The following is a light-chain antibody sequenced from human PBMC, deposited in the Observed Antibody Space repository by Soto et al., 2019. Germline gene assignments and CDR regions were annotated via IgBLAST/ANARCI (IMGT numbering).Light chain of an antibody. V-gene: IGKV1-5*01. Sequence: DIQMTQSPSSLSASVGDRVTITCRASQSISSRLAWYQQKPGKAPKLLNYGATSVESVAASWISGSGSRTDFTLTIRMLQADVFATYCRQRYNSHPLTFGGGTKVDIK. CDR3: QRYNSHPLT. CDR1: QSISSR. J-gene: IGKJ4*01. CDR2: GAT.